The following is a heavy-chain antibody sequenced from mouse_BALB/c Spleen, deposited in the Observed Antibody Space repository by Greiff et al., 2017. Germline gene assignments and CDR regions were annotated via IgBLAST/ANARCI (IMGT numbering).Heavy chain of an antibody. J-gene: IGHJ2*01. V-gene: IGHV1S29*02. CDR2: IYPYNGGT. CDR3: ARMDY. Sequence: EVQLQQSGAELVRSGASVKISCKASGYTFTDYNMHWVKQSHGKSLEWIGYIYPYNGGTGYNQKFKSKATLTVDNSSSTAYMELRSLTSEDSAVYYCARMDYWGQGTTLTVSS. CDR1: GYTFTDYN.